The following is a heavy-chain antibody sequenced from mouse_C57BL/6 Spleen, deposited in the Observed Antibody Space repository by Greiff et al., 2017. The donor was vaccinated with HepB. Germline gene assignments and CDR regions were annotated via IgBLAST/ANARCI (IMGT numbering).Heavy chain of an antibody. D-gene: IGHD2-2*01. Sequence: EVKLMESGGGLVKPGGSLKLSCAASGFTFSSYAMSWVRQTPEKRLEWVATISDGGSYTYYPDNVKGRFTISRDNAKNNLYLQMSHLKSEDTAMYYCARIYYGYDDGYYAMDYWGQGTSVTVSS. J-gene: IGHJ4*01. V-gene: IGHV5-4*03. CDR2: ISDGGSYT. CDR1: GFTFSSYA. CDR3: ARIYYGYDDGYYAMDY.